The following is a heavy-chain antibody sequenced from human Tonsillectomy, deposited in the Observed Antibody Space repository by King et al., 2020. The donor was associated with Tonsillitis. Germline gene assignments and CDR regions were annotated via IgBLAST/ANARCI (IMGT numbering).Heavy chain of an antibody. CDR3: ARDRDWTMIAPQDAFDP. CDR1: GYTFTGYY. V-gene: IGHV1-2*02. Sequence: QLVQSGAEVKKPGASVKVSCKASGYTFTGYYMHWVRQAPGQGLEWMGWINPNSGGTNYAQKFQGRVTMTRDTSISTAYMELSRLRSDDTAVYYCARDRDWTMIAPQDAFDPWGQGTLVTVSS. J-gene: IGHJ5*02. D-gene: IGHD3-22*01. CDR2: INPNSGGT.